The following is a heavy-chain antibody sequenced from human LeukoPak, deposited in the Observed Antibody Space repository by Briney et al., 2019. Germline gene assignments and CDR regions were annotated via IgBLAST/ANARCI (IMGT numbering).Heavy chain of an antibody. D-gene: IGHD6-13*01. J-gene: IGHJ4*02. CDR3: ARDIAPGIAAAGTFFY. V-gene: IGHV1-69*06. CDR2: IIPIFGTA. Sequence: GASVKVSCKASGGTFSSYAISWVRQAPGQGLEWMGGIIPIFGTANYAQKFQGRVTITADKSTSTAYMELSSLRSEDTAVYYCARDIAPGIAAAGTFFYWGQGTLATVSS. CDR1: GGTFSSYA.